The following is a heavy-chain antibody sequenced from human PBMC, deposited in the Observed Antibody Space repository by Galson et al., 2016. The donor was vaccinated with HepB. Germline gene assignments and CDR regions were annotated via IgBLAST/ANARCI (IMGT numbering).Heavy chain of an antibody. CDR1: GASINSYY. D-gene: IGHD4-23*01. CDR3: VIGQGWQPDY. V-gene: IGHV4-59*01. Sequence: SETLSITCTVSGASINSYYWNWVRQPPGKGLEWIGYVHSSGTTKYHPSLNNRVTISVDTSKMQLSLKLSSVTAADTAVYYCVIGQGWQPDYWGQGTLVTVSS. CDR2: VHSSGTT. J-gene: IGHJ4*02.